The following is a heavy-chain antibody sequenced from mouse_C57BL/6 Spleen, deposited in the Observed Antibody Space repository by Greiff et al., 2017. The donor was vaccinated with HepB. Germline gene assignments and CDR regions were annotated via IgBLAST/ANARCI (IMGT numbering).Heavy chain of an antibody. V-gene: IGHV1-82*01. CDR2: IYPGDGDT. Sequence: QVHVKQSGPELVKPGASVKISCKASGYAFSSSWMNWVKQRPGKGLEWIGRIYPGDGDTNYNGKFKGKAKLTADKSSSTAYKQLSRLTYEDSEVYFCARSGDRYAMDYWGQGTSVTVSS. CDR1: GYAFSSSW. D-gene: IGHD3-1*01. J-gene: IGHJ4*01. CDR3: ARSGDRYAMDY.